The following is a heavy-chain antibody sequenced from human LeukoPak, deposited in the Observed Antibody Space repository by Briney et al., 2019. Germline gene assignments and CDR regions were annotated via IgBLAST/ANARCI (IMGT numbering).Heavy chain of an antibody. CDR1: GYSISSGYY. J-gene: IGHJ4*02. V-gene: IGHV4-38-2*02. CDR3: ARVSLAPSPPDSSGYLVPRGPIDY. Sequence: SETLSLTCTVSGYSISSGYYWGWIRQPPGKGLEWIGSIYHSGRTFYNPSLKSRVTISVDTSKNQFSLKLSSVTAADTAVYYCARVSLAPSPPDSSGYLVPRGPIDYWGQGTLVTVSS. D-gene: IGHD3-22*01. CDR2: IYHSGRT.